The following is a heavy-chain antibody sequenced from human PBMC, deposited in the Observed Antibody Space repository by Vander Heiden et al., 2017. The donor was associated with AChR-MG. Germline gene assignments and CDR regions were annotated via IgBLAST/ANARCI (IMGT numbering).Heavy chain of an antibody. J-gene: IGHJ2*01. CDR2: IYYSGST. V-gene: IGHV4-61*01. Sequence: QVQLQESGPGLVKSSETLSLTCTVSGGSVSSGSYYWSWIRQPPGKGLEGIGYIYYSGSTKYNPSLKSRVTIAVDTSKNQFSLKLSSLTAADTAVYYCVRANSYWYFDLWGRGTLVTVSS. CDR1: GGSVSSGSYY. CDR3: VRANSYWYFDL.